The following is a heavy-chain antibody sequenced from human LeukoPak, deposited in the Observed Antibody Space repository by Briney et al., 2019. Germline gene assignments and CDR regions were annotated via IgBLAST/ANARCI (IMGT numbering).Heavy chain of an antibody. CDR2: IRYDGSNK. CDR3: AKDQGEMATVYDY. Sequence: GGSLRLSCAASGFTFSSYGMHWVRQAPGKGLEWVAFIRYDGSNKYYADSVKGRFTISRDNSKNTLYLQMNSLRAEDTAVYYCAKDQGEMATVYDYWGQGTLVTVSS. J-gene: IGHJ4*02. D-gene: IGHD5-24*01. CDR1: GFTFSSYG. V-gene: IGHV3-30*02.